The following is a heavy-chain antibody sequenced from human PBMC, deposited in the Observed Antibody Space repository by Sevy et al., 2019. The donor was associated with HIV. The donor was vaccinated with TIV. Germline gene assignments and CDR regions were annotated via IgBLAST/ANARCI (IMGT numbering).Heavy chain of an antibody. CDR2: ISWNSGSI. J-gene: IGHJ5*02. CDR3: AKDPALGSSGYGSWFDP. Sequence: GGSLRLSCAASGFTFDDYAMHWVRQAPGKGLEWVSGISWNSGSIGYADSVKGRFTISRDNAKNSLYLQMNSLRAEDTALYYCAKDPALGSSGYGSWFDPWGQGTLVTVSS. CDR1: GFTFDDYA. D-gene: IGHD6-13*01. V-gene: IGHV3-9*01.